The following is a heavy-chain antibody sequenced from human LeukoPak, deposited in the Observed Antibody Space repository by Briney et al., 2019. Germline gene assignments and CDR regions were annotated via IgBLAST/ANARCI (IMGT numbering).Heavy chain of an antibody. CDR2: IRYDGSNK. Sequence: GGSLRLSCAASGFTSSSYGMHWVRQAPGKGLEWVAFIRYDGSNKYYADSVKGRFTISRDNSKNTLYLQMNSLRAEDTAVYYCAKDAYYVVVTAKVYYYYYMDVWGKGTTVTISS. CDR1: GFTSSSYG. V-gene: IGHV3-30*02. J-gene: IGHJ6*03. CDR3: AKDAYYVVVTAKVYYYYYMDV. D-gene: IGHD2-21*02.